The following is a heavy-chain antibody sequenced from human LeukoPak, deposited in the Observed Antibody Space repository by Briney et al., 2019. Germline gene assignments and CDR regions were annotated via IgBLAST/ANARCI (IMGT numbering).Heavy chain of an antibody. J-gene: IGHJ4*02. CDR3: ARIAIYGDSDDY. Sequence: SSETLSLTCTVSGGSISSSSYYWGWIRQPPGKGLEWIGSIYYSGSTYYNPSLKSRVTIPVDTSKNQFSLKLSSVTAADTAVYYCARIAIYGDSDDYWGQGTLVTVSS. CDR1: GGSISSSSYY. D-gene: IGHD4-17*01. V-gene: IGHV4-39*01. CDR2: IYYSGST.